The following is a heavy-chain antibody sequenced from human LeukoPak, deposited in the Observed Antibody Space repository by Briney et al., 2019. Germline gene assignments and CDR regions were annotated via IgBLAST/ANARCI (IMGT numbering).Heavy chain of an antibody. CDR1: GFTFSSYW. CDR2: INSDGSST. Sequence: GGSLRLSGAASGFTFSSYWMHWVRQAPGTGLVWVSRINSDGSSTSHADSVKGRFTISRDNAKNTLYLQMNSLRAEDTAVYYCARGRIQLWKFYYYYGMDVWGQGTTVTVSS. J-gene: IGHJ6*02. CDR3: ARGRIQLWKFYYYYGMDV. D-gene: IGHD5-18*01. V-gene: IGHV3-74*01.